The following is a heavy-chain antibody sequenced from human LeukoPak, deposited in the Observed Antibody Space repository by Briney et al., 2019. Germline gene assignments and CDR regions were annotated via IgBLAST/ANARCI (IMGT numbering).Heavy chain of an antibody. D-gene: IGHD1-26*01. Sequence: KTGGSLRLSCSASGFTFTNAWMSWVRQAPGKGLEWVGRIKSKTDGGTTDYAAPVKGRFSISRDDSKNTLYLQVNSLKSEDTAVYYCQGGRFWGQGTLVTVSS. CDR3: QGGRF. CDR1: GFTFTNAW. V-gene: IGHV3-15*01. CDR2: IKSKTDGGTT. J-gene: IGHJ4*02.